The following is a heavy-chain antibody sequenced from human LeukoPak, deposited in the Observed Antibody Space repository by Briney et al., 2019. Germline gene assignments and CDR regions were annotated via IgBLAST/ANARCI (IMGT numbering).Heavy chain of an antibody. CDR2: IKTDGRTT. J-gene: IGHJ4*02. CDR3: TTGPSYGYEW. D-gene: IGHD3-16*01. CDR1: GMTFSNHW. Sequence: GGSLRLSCAASGMTFSNHWMHWVRQVPGKGLVWVSLIKTDGRTTIYADSVKGRYTISRDNGKSTLYLQMNSLRDEDTAIYYCTTGPSYGYEWWGQGTVVTVSS. V-gene: IGHV3-74*01.